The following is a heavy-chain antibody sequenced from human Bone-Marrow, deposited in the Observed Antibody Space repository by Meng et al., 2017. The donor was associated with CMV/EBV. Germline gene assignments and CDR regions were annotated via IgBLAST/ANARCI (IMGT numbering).Heavy chain of an antibody. J-gene: IGHJ4*01. V-gene: IGHV3-48*03. CDR1: GFTFSSYE. Sequence: GGSLRLSCAASGFTFSSYEMNWVRQAPGKGLEWVSYISSSGSTIYYADSVKGRFTISRDNAKNSLYLQMNSLRAEDTALYFCARGYCNATTCWGLDYWGRGTLVTVSS. CDR2: ISSSGSTI. CDR3: ARGYCNATTCWGLDY. D-gene: IGHD2/OR15-2a*01.